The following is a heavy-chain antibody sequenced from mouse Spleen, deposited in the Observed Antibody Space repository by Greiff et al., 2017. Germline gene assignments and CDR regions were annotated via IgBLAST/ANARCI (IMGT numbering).Heavy chain of an antibody. J-gene: IGHJ1*03. Sequence: EVKLVESGGGLVQPGESLKLSCESYEYEFPSHDMSWVRKTPEKRLELVAAINSDGGSTYYPDTMERRFIISRDNTKKTLYLQMSSLRSEDTALYYCARRGFHYGSSYWYFDVWGTGTTVTVSS. D-gene: IGHD1-1*01. CDR1: EYEFPSHD. CDR3: ARRGFHYGSSYWYFDV. CDR2: INSDGGST. V-gene: IGHV5-2*01.